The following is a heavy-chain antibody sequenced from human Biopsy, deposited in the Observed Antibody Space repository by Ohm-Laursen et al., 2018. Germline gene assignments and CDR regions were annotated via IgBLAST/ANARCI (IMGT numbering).Heavy chain of an antibody. V-gene: IGHV1-8*01. D-gene: IGHD6-6*01. Sequence: GASVKVSCKASGHTFRSYNFDWVRQASGQGLEWMGWMNPNTGNTAYAQRFQGRVTLTMNTSISTAYMELSGLRSEDTAVYFCARGYSRRVSIFEASIYWFDTWGQGTLVTVSS. J-gene: IGHJ5*02. CDR2: MNPNTGNT. CDR1: GHTFRSYN. CDR3: ARGYSRRVSIFEASIYWFDT.